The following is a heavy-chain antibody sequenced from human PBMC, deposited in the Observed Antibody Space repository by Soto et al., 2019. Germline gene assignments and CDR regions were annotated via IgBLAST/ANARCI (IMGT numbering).Heavy chain of an antibody. Sequence: GGSLRLSCAASGFTFSSYSMNWVRQAPGKGLEWVLSISSSSSYIYYADSVKGRFTISRDNAKNSLYLQMNSLRAEDTAVYYCARVPLMGSYYYYGMDVWGQGTTVTVSS. D-gene: IGHD3-10*01. CDR1: GFTFSSYS. CDR3: ARVPLMGSYYYYGMDV. CDR2: ISSSSSYI. V-gene: IGHV3-21*01. J-gene: IGHJ6*02.